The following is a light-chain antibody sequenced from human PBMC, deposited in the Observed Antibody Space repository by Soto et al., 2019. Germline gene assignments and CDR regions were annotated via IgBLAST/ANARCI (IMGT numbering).Light chain of an antibody. V-gene: IGKV1-39*01. CDR3: QQSYITPYT. J-gene: IGKJ2*01. Sequence: DIQMTQSPSSLSASVRDRVTITCRASQSIINYLNWYQQKPGKAPNLLIYSTSSLQSGVPPRFTGSGSGTEFTLTISSLQPEDFATYYCQQSYITPYTFGQGTKLEIK. CDR2: STS. CDR1: QSIINY.